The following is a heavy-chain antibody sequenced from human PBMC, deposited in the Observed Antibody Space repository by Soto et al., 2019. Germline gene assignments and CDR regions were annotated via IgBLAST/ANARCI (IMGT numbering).Heavy chain of an antibody. D-gene: IGHD4-17*01. CDR1: GGSFSGYY. CDR3: ARGVYGDYDWFDP. V-gene: IGHV4-34*01. CDR2: INHRGST. J-gene: IGHJ5*02. Sequence: SETLSLTCAVYGGSFSGYYWSWIRQPPGKGLEWIGEINHRGSTNYNPSLKSRVTISVDTSKNQFSLKLSSVTAADTAVYYCARGVYGDYDWFDPWGQGTLVTVSS.